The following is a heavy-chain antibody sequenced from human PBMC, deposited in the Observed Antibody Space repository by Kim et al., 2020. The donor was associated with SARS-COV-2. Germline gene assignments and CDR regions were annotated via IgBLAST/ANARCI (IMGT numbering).Heavy chain of an antibody. V-gene: IGHV4-34*01. CDR1: GGSFSGYY. Sequence: SETLSLTCAVYGGSFSGYYWSWIRQPPGKGLEWIGEINHSGSTNYNPSLKSRVTISVDTSKNQFSLKLSSVTAADTAVYYCARELKGTGYLGFPLPVGTFDYWGQGTLVTVSS. CDR2: INHSGST. D-gene: IGHD3-9*01. J-gene: IGHJ4*02. CDR3: ARELKGTGYLGFPLPVGTFDY.